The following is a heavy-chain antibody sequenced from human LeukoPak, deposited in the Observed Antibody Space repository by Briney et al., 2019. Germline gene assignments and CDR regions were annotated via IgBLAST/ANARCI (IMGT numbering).Heavy chain of an antibody. CDR1: GFTFSSYA. D-gene: IGHD2-2*01. CDR2: ISYDGSNK. Sequence: GRSLRLSCAASGFTFSSYAMHWVRQAPGKGLEWVAVISYDGSNKYYADSVKGRFTISRDNSKNTLYLQMNSLRAEDTAVYYCARDGDIVVVPAADYYYYYYMDVWGKGTTVTVSS. J-gene: IGHJ6*03. CDR3: ARDGDIVVVPAADYYYYYYMDV. V-gene: IGHV3-30-3*01.